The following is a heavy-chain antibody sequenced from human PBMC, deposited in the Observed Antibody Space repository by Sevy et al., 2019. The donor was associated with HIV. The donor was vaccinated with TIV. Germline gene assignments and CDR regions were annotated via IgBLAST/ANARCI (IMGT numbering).Heavy chain of an antibody. Sequence: GGSLRLSCAASGFTFSNYNMNWVRQAPGKGLERVSSITSSSDYIYDADSVKGRFTISRDNAKNSLYLQMNSLRAEDTAVYYCARDRRTLNYYASSGYNYYFDYWCQGTLVTVSS. D-gene: IGHD3-22*01. J-gene: IGHJ4*02. V-gene: IGHV3-21*01. CDR3: ARDRRTLNYYASSGYNYYFDY. CDR2: ITSSSDYI. CDR1: GFTFSNYN.